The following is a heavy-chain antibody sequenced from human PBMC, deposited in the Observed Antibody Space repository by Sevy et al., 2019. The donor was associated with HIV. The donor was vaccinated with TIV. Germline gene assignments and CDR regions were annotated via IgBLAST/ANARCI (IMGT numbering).Heavy chain of an antibody. V-gene: IGHV3-7*01. Sequence: GGSLRLSCAASGFTFSAYWMHWVRQAPGKGLEWVANINQGGSEKYYVNSVKGRFTISRDNAKNSLFLQRNSRRAEDTAVYCCARALAAAVSSWGQGALVTVSS. CDR3: ARALAAAVSS. CDR2: INQGGSEK. J-gene: IGHJ5*02. CDR1: GFTFSAYW. D-gene: IGHD6-13*01.